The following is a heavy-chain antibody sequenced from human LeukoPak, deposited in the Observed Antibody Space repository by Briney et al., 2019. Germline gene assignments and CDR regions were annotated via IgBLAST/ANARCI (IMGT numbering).Heavy chain of an antibody. CDR3: ARHSNYYDSRQYFQH. V-gene: IGHV4-59*08. CDR2: IYYSGST. Sequence: SETLSLTCTVSGGSISSYYWSWIRQPPGKGLEWIGYIYYSGSTNYNPSLKSRVTISVDTSKNQFSLKLSSVTAADTAVYYCARHSNYYDSRQYFQHWGQGTLVTVSS. CDR1: GGSISSYY. D-gene: IGHD3-22*01. J-gene: IGHJ1*01.